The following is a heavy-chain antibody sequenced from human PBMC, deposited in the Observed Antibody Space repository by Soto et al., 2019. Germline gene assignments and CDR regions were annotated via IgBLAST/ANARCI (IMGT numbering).Heavy chain of an antibody. J-gene: IGHJ4*02. D-gene: IGHD6-19*01. CDR3: AKGPLGAVAGTERYFDS. V-gene: IGHV3-23*01. Sequence: EVQLLESGGGLVQPGGSLRLSCAPSGFTFSSYAMNWVRQAAGKGLEWVAAITLSGGTRYYTDSVKGRFTISRDNSKNTLYLQMNSLRAEDTAIYYCAKGPLGAVAGTERYFDSWGQGTLVTVSS. CDR2: ITLSGGTR. CDR1: GFTFSSYA.